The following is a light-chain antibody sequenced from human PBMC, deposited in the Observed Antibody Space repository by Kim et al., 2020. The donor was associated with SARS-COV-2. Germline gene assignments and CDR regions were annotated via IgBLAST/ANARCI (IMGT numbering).Light chain of an antibody. CDR2: SNN. J-gene: IGLJ2*01. Sequence: QSVLTQPPSASGTPGQRVTISCSGSSSNIGSNTVNWYQQLPGTAPKLRIYSNNQRPSGVPDRSSGSKSGTAASLAISGLQSEDEADYYCAAWDDSLNGVVFGEGTKVTVL. CDR3: AAWDDSLNGVV. CDR1: SSNIGSNT. V-gene: IGLV1-44*01.